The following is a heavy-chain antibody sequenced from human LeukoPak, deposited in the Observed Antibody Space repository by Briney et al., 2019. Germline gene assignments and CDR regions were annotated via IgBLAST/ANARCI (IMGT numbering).Heavy chain of an antibody. Sequence: PSETLSLTCTVSGGSISSYYWSWIRQPPGKGLEWIGYIYYSGSTNYNPSLKSRVTISVDTSKNQFSLKLSSVTAADTAVYYCARWDTVGYFDYWGQGTLVTVSS. V-gene: IGHV4-59*01. J-gene: IGHJ4*02. D-gene: IGHD4-23*01. CDR2: IYYSGST. CDR3: ARWDTVGYFDY. CDR1: GGSISSYY.